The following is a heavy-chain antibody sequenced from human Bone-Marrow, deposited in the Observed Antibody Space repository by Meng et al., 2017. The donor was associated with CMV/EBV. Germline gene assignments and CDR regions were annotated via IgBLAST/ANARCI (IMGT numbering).Heavy chain of an antibody. CDR2: IKQDGSKK. D-gene: IGHD1-26*01. Sequence: ETLSLTCAASGFTFSSYWMDWVRQAPGRGLEWVANIKQDGSKKYYVDSVKGRFTISRDNAKNSLYLQMNSLRAEDTAVYYCARVGAPYWGQGTLVTVSS. J-gene: IGHJ4*02. V-gene: IGHV3-7*01. CDR3: ARVGAPY. CDR1: GFTFSSYW.